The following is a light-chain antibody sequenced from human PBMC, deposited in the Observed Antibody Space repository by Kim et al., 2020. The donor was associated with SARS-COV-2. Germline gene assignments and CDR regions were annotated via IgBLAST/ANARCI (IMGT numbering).Light chain of an antibody. CDR3: QQYGTSPST. Sequence: EIVLTQSPGTLSLSPGERATLSCRASQSVSSSYLGWYQQKPGQAPRLLIYDASSRATGIPDRFSGSGSGTDFTLTISRLEPEDFAVYYCQQYGTSPSTFGQGTKVDIK. J-gene: IGKJ1*01. V-gene: IGKV3-20*01. CDR1: QSVSSSY. CDR2: DAS.